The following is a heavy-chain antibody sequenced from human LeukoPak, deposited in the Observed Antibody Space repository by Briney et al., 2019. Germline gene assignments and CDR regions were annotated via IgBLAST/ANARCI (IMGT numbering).Heavy chain of an antibody. CDR3: ARSQQGNGNWFDP. V-gene: IGHV3-33*01. Sequence: GGSLRLSCAASGFTFSSYGMHWVRQAPGTGLEWVAVIWYDGTNKFYADSVKGRFTISRDNSKNTLYLQMNSLRAEDTAVYYCARSQQGNGNWFDPWGQGTLVTVSS. J-gene: IGHJ5*02. CDR1: GFTFSSYG. D-gene: IGHD6-13*01. CDR2: IWYDGTNK.